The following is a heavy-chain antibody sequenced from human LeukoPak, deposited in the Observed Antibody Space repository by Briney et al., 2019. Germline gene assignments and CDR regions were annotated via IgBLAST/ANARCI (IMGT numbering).Heavy chain of an antibody. J-gene: IGHJ4*02. CDR3: AKDWQLTTPYYFDY. D-gene: IGHD6-6*01. CDR1: GFTFSSYS. Sequence: GGSLRLSCAASGFTFSSYSMNWVRQAPGKGLEWVSVIYTGGSTYYADSVKGRFIISRDNSKNTLYLQMNSLRAEDTAVYYCAKDWQLTTPYYFDYWGQGTLVTVSS. CDR2: IYTGGST. V-gene: IGHV3-53*01.